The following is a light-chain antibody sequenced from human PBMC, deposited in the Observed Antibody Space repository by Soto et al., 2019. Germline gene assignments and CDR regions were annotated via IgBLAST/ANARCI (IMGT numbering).Light chain of an antibody. CDR3: QQRRNWIT. CDR2: DAS. J-gene: IGKJ5*01. CDR1: QSVSSY. Sequence: EIVLTQSPATLSLSPGEIATLSCRASQSVSSYLAWYQQKPGQAPRLLIYDASNRATGIPARFSGSGSATDLTLTISSLEPEDFAVYYCQQRRNWITFGQGTRLEIK. V-gene: IGKV3-11*01.